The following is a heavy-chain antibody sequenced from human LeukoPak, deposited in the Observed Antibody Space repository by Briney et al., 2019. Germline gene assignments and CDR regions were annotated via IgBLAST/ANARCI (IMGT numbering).Heavy chain of an antibody. CDR2: ISSSGSTI. J-gene: IGHJ4*02. CDR3: AREVPDDYVWGNYQAGEPFDY. V-gene: IGHV3-11*01. D-gene: IGHD3-16*02. CDR1: GFTFSDYY. Sequence: GGSLRLSCAASGFTFSDYYMSWIRQAPGKGLEWVSYISSSGSTIYYADSVKGRFTISRDNAKNSLYLQMNSLRAEDTAVYYCAREVPDDYVWGNYQAGEPFDYWGQGTLVTVSS.